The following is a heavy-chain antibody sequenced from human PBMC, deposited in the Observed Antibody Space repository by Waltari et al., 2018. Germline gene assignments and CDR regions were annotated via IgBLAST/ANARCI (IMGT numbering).Heavy chain of an antibody. V-gene: IGHV3-43D*03. CDR3: AKDIGPGSGSSYYMDV. D-gene: IGHD5-12*01. CDR2: ISWDGGST. CDR1: GFPFDAYA. Sequence: EVQLVESGGVVVQPGVSLRLSCAASGFPFDAYALHWVRQAPGKGLEWVSLISWDGGSTYYADSVKGRFTISRDNSKNSLYLQMNSLRAEDTALYYCAKDIGPGSGSSYYMDVWGKGTTVTVSS. J-gene: IGHJ6*03.